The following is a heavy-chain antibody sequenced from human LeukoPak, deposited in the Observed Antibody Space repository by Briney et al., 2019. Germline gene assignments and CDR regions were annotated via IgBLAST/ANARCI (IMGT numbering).Heavy chain of an antibody. D-gene: IGHD3-22*01. CDR1: GGTFSSYA. Sequence: ASVKVSCKASGGTFSSYAISWERHAPGQGPEWMGRIIPILGIANYAQKFQGRVTITADKSTSTAYMELSSLRSEDTAVYYCARGDYDSSGYYYGYWGQGTLVTVSS. CDR3: ARGDYDSSGYYYGY. J-gene: IGHJ4*02. V-gene: IGHV1-69*04. CDR2: IIPILGIA.